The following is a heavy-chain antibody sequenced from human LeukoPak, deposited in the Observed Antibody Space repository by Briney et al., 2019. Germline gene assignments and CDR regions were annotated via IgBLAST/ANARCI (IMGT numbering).Heavy chain of an antibody. J-gene: IGHJ3*02. Sequence: PSETLSLTCSVSGGSISSYYWSWIRQPPGKGLEWMGYIYYSGSTNYNPSLKSRVTMSVDTSKNQFSLKLTSVTAADTAVYYCARLRPVAGYDAFDIWGHGTMVTVSS. V-gene: IGHV4-59*08. CDR1: GGSISSYY. D-gene: IGHD6-19*01. CDR3: ARLRPVAGYDAFDI. CDR2: IYYSGST.